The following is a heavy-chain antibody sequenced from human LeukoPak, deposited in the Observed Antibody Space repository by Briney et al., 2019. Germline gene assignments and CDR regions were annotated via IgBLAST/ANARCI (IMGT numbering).Heavy chain of an antibody. D-gene: IGHD3-22*01. CDR2: IRSKANSYAT. Sequence: GGSLRLSCAASGFTFSSYAMHWVRQASGKGLEWVGRIRSKANSYATAYAASVKGRFTISRDDSKNTAYLQMNSLKTEDTAVYYCTRYYYDSSGRTLIMDVWGQGTTVTVSS. CDR3: TRYYYDSSGRTLIMDV. CDR1: GFTFSSYA. J-gene: IGHJ6*02. V-gene: IGHV3-73*01.